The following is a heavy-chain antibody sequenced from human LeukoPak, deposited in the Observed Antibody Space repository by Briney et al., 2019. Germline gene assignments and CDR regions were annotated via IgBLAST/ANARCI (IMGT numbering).Heavy chain of an antibody. V-gene: IGHV3-74*01. CDR3: ASGGRYYDISGYSDF. D-gene: IGHD3-22*01. CDR2: ISHDGTTT. CDR1: GFTFSNFW. Sequence: GGSLRLTCAASGFTFSNFWMHWVRQTPDKGLVWVSRISHDGTTTYYADSVRGRFTISRDNAKNTLYLHMSSLRIEDTAVYFCASGGRYYDISGYSDFWGQGTLVTVSS. J-gene: IGHJ4*02.